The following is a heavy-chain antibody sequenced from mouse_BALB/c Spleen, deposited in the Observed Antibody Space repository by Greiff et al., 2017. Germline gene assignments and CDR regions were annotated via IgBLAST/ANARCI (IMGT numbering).Heavy chain of an antibody. Sequence: EVKVVESGGGLVKPGGSLKLSCAASGFTFSSYAMSWVRQTPEKRLEWVASISSGGSTYYPDSVKGRFTISRDNARNILYLQMSGLRSEDTAMYYCASLYYDYDDPFAYWGQGTLVTVSA. V-gene: IGHV5-6-5*01. CDR2: ISSGGST. D-gene: IGHD2-4*01. J-gene: IGHJ3*01. CDR1: GFTFSSYA. CDR3: ASLYYDYDDPFAY.